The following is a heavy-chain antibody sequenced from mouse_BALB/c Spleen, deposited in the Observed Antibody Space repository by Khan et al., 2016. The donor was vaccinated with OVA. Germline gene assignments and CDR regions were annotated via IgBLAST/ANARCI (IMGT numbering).Heavy chain of an antibody. CDR1: GFSITDYG. CDR2: IWSDGTT. J-gene: IGHJ4*01. CDR3: ARQPYYHYYIMDY. Sequence: QIQLVQSGPGLVAPSQSLSITCTISGFSITDYGIHWVRQPPGKGLEWLVVIWSDGTTTYNSALKSRLSISKDNSKSQVFLKMNSLQTDDTAMYYCARQPYYHYYIMDYWGQGTSVTVSS. V-gene: IGHV2-6-1*01. D-gene: IGHD2-10*01.